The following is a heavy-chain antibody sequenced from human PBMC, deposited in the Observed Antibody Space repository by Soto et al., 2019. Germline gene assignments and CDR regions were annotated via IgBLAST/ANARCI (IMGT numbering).Heavy chain of an antibody. J-gene: IGHJ1*01. V-gene: IGHV4-4*07. CDR2: VYSSGTT. Sequence: PSETLALTCRVSGGSINSYWWSWIRQPAGKGLEWIGRVYSSGTTDYNPSLNSRATLSVETSKNQFSLKLSSVTAADTAVYYCVRDIGSYAYLEGYCGQG. CDR1: GGSINSYW. D-gene: IGHD3-10*01. CDR3: VRDIGSYAYLEGY.